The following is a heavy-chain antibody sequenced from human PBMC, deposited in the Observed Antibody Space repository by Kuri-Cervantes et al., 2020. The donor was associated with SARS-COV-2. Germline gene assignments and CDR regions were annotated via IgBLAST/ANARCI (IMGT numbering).Heavy chain of an antibody. CDR1: GGTFSSYT. CDR2: IIPILGIA. V-gene: IGHV1-69*02. CDR3: ARGVATNRNDYFDY. Sequence: SVKVSCRASGGTFSSYTISWVRQAPGQGLEWMGRIIPILGIANYAQKFQGRVTITADKSTSTAYMELSSLRSEDTAVYYYARGVATNRNDYFDYWGQGTLVTVSS. D-gene: IGHD5-12*01. J-gene: IGHJ4*02.